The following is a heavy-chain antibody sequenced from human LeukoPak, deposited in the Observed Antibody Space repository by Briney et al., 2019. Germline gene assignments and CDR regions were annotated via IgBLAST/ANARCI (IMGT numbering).Heavy chain of an antibody. CDR3: ARVTPQGVGATTYWFDP. Sequence: SETLSLTCAVSGDSISSGGYSWSWIRQPPGKGLEWIGYIYYSGSTYYNPSLKSRVTISVDTSKNQFSLKLSSVTAADTAVYYCARVTPQGVGATTYWFDPWDQGTLVTVSS. V-gene: IGHV4-30-4*07. CDR1: GDSISSGGYS. J-gene: IGHJ5*02. CDR2: IYYSGST. D-gene: IGHD1-26*01.